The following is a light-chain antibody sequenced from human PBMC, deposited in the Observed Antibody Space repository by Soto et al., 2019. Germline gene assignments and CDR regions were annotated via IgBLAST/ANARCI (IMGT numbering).Light chain of an antibody. Sequence: EIVLTQSPGTLSLSPGERATPSCRSSQSVSSSYLAWYQQKPGQAPRPIIYGASSRATGIPDRFSGSGSGTDLTLTISRLEPEDVAVYYCQQYGSSPWTFGQGTKVDI. CDR3: QQYGSSPWT. CDR1: QSVSSSY. J-gene: IGKJ1*01. V-gene: IGKV3-20*01. CDR2: GAS.